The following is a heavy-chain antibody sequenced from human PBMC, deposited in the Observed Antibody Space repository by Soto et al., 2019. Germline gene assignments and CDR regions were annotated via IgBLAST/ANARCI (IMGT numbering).Heavy chain of an antibody. Sequence: QVHLVQSGAEVKKPGASVKVSCTGSGYGFTTYGITWVRQAPGQGLEWMAWISAHNGNTNYAQKLQGRVTVTRDTSTSTAYMELRSLRSDGTAVYYCARGRYGDYWGQGALVTVSA. CDR3: ARGRYGDY. J-gene: IGHJ4*02. V-gene: IGHV1-18*01. D-gene: IGHD1-1*01. CDR2: ISAHNGNT. CDR1: GYGFTTYG.